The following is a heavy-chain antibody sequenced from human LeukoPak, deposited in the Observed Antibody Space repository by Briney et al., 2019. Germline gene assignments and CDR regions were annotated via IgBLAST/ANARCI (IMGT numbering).Heavy chain of an antibody. Sequence: SETLSLTCTVSGVSISYYYWSWIRQPPGKGLEWIGYIYYSGSTNYNPSLMSRVTISVDTSKNQFSLKLSSVTAADTAVYYCARSRVRGVIIRYFDYWGQGALVTVSS. CDR3: ARSRVRGVIIRYFDY. V-gene: IGHV4-59*01. CDR2: IYYSGST. J-gene: IGHJ4*02. D-gene: IGHD3-10*01. CDR1: GVSISYYY.